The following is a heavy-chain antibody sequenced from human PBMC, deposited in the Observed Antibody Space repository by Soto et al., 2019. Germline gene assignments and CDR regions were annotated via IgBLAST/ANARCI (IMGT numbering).Heavy chain of an antibody. J-gene: IGHJ5*02. V-gene: IGHV1-18*01. CDR1: GYTFTSYG. D-gene: IGHD3-10*01. CDR2: ISAYNGNT. Sequence: ASVKVSCKASGYTFTSYGISWVRQAPGQGIEWMGWISAYNGNTNYAQKLQGRVTMTTDTSTSTAYMELSSLRSEDTAVYYRATSDYYGSGSYYSHWFDPWGQGTLVTVSS. CDR3: ATSDYYGSGSYYSHWFDP.